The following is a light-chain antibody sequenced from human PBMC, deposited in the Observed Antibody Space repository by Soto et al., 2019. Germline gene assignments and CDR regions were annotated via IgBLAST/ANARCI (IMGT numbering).Light chain of an antibody. Sequence: DIQMTQSPSSLSASVGDRVTITCRASQSISSYLNWYQQKPGKAPKLLIYAASSLQSGVPSRFSGSGFGTDFTLTISSLQPEDVATYYCQKYNSAPLTFGGGTKVDTK. CDR1: QSISSY. CDR2: AAS. V-gene: IGKV1-27*01. J-gene: IGKJ4*01. CDR3: QKYNSAPLT.